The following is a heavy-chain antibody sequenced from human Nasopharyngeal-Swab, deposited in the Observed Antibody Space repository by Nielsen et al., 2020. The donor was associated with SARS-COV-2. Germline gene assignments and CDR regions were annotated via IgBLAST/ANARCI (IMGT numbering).Heavy chain of an antibody. CDR2: ITGSGEYA. J-gene: IGHJ4*02. CDR1: GFTFNSYK. V-gene: IGHV3-23*01. Sequence: GGSLRLSSTASGFTFNSYKMTRVRQAPGKGLEWVSAITGSGEYASYTDSVKGRFTISRDNSKNTLYLQLDSLRGEDTAVYYCARDAPAHYGAFYWGRGTLVTVSS. CDR3: ARDAPAHYGAFY. D-gene: IGHD4-17*01.